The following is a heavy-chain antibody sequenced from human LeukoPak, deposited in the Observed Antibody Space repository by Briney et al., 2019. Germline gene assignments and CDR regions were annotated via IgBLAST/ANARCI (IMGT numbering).Heavy chain of an antibody. J-gene: IGHJ4*02. V-gene: IGHV3-9*01. CDR3: AINGGGDSGYGNFDY. Sequence: GGSLRLSCAASGFTFYDYAMHWVRQVPGKGLEWVSGINWNSDSIGYADSVKGRFTTSRDNAKNSLYLQMNSLRAEDTAFYYCAINGGGDSGYGNFDYWGQGTLVTVSS. CDR1: GFTFYDYA. D-gene: IGHD5-12*01. CDR2: INWNSDSI.